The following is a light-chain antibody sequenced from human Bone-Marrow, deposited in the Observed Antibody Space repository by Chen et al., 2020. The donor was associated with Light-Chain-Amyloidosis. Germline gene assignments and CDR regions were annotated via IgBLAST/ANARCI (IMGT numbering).Light chain of an antibody. CDR2: GNS. CDR3: QSYDSSLSGSGV. Sequence: QSVLTQPPSVSGAPGQRVTISCTGRGSNIGAGYDVHWYQQLPGTAPKLLIYGNSNRPSGVPDRFAGSKSGTSASLAITGLQAEDEADYYCQSYDSSLSGSGVFGGGTKLTVL. V-gene: IGLV1-40*01. CDR1: GSNIGAGYD. J-gene: IGLJ3*02.